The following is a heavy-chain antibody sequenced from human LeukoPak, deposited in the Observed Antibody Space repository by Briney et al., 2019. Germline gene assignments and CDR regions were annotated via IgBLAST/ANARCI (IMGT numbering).Heavy chain of an antibody. Sequence: ASVTVSCKASGYTFTRYDFNWVRQATGQGLEWMGWMNPNSGDTGYAQKFQGRVTMTRNTSISTAYMELSSLISEDTAVYFCTRGGDSSWTHYYYYYMDVWGKGTTVTVSS. V-gene: IGHV1-8*01. D-gene: IGHD6-13*01. CDR3: TRGGDSSWTHYYYYYMDV. J-gene: IGHJ6*03. CDR2: MNPNSGDT. CDR1: GYTFTRYD.